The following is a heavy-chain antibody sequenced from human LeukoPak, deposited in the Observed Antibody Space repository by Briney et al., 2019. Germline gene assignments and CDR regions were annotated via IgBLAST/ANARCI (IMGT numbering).Heavy chain of an antibody. D-gene: IGHD3-22*01. J-gene: IGHJ4*02. CDR1: GFTFSSYG. Sequence: GRSLRLSCAASGFTFSSYGLHGVRQAPDKGLEWVAFISYDVSNKFYGDSVKGRFTISRDNSKNTLYLQMNSLRTEDTAVYYCAKDLFYYDKGGFDYWGQGTLVTVTS. CDR2: ISYDVSNK. CDR3: AKDLFYYDKGGFDY. V-gene: IGHV3-30*18.